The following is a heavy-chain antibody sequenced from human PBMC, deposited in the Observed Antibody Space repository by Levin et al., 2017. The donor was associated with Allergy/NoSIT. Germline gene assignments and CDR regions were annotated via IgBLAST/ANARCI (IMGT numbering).Heavy chain of an antibody. J-gene: IGHJ2*01. CDR2: IKQDGTEK. V-gene: IGHV3-7*01. D-gene: IGHD6-6*01. CDR1: GFTLSNYW. CDR3: ARVDYSGSSWYFGL. Sequence: GESLKISCAASGFTLSNYWMGWVRQAPGKGLEWMANIKQDGTEKYYVDSVKGRFNISRDNAKNSLYLLMNNLRAEDTAVYYCARVDYSGSSWYFGLWGRGTLVTVSS.